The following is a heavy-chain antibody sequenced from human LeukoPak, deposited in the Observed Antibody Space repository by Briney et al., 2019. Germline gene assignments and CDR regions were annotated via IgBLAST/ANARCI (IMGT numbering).Heavy chain of an antibody. V-gene: IGHV3-23*01. J-gene: IGHJ4*02. CDR2: ISGSGSGGST. CDR1: GFTFSSYE. D-gene: IGHD6-19*01. CDR3: ARDGGAGP. Sequence: GGSLRLSCAASGFTFSSYEMSWVRQAPGKGLEWVSAISGSGSGGSTYYADSVKGRFTISRDNSKNTLYLQMNSLRAEDTAVYYCARDGGAGPWGQGTLVTVSS.